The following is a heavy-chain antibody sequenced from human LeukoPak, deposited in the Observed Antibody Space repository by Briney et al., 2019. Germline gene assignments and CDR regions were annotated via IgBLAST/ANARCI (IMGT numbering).Heavy chain of an antibody. Sequence: GGSLRLSCAASGFTFSSYAMSWVRQAPGKGLEWVSAISGSGGSTYYADSVKGRFTISRDNSKNTLYLQMNSLRAEDTAVYYCAKDLGYRWELLRSCFDYWGQGTLVTVFS. CDR3: AKDLGYRWELLRSCFDY. J-gene: IGHJ4*02. CDR1: GFTFSSYA. D-gene: IGHD1-26*01. V-gene: IGHV3-23*01. CDR2: ISGSGGST.